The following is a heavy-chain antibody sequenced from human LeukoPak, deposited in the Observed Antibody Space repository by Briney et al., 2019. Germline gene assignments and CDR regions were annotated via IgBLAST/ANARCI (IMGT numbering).Heavy chain of an antibody. D-gene: IGHD6-13*01. CDR1: GFTFSDYY. CDR3: ARILRHIAAAVRSAWFDP. CDR2: ISSRGSTI. V-gene: IGHV3-11*01. J-gene: IGHJ5*02. Sequence: GSLRLSCAAPGFTFSDYYMSWIRQAPGKGLEGVSYISSRGSTIYYADAVKGRFTISRDNAKNSLYLQMNSLRAEDTAVYYCARILRHIAAAVRSAWFDPWGQGTLVTVSS.